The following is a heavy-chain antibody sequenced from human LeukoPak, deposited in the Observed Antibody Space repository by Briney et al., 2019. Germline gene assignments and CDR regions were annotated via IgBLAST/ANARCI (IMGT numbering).Heavy chain of an antibody. CDR1: GITLSTYW. CDR2: IKQDGSEK. CDR3: ARGGLYWHI. V-gene: IGHV3-7*04. D-gene: IGHD2-15*01. J-gene: IGHJ3*02. Sequence: GGSLRLSCAASGITLSTYWMSWVRQAPGKGLEWVANIKQDGSEKNYVDSVKGRFTISRDNAKNSLYLQMDSLRAEDTALYYCARGGLYWHIWGQGTMVTVSS.